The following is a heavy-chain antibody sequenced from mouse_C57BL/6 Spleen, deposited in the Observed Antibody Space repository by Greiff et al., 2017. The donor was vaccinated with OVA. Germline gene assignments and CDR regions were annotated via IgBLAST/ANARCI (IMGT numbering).Heavy chain of an antibody. CDR3: ARRGSNYGGYYAMDY. V-gene: IGHV1-64*01. D-gene: IGHD2-5*01. CDR1: GYTFTSYW. J-gene: IGHJ4*01. Sequence: QVQLQQPGAELVKPGASVKLSCKASGYTFTSYWMHWVKQRPGQGLEWIGMIHPNSGSTNYNEKFKSKATLTVDKSSSTAYMQLSSLTSEDSAVYYCARRGSNYGGYYAMDYWGQGTSVTVSS. CDR2: IHPNSGST.